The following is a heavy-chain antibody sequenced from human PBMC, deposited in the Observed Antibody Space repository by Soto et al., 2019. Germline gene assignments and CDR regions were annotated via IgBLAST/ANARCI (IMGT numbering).Heavy chain of an antibody. CDR2: ISGSGGST. CDR3: AKDRGGRTYGTGSADYFDN. D-gene: IGHD3-10*01. V-gene: IGHV3-23*01. J-gene: IGHJ4*02. Sequence: EVQLLEPGGDLLQPGGSLRLSCAASGFTFSSFGMSWVRQAPGKGLELVSAISGSGGSTYSADSVKGRFTISRDNSKNTLYWQMNRLRAEDTAVYYCAKDRGGRTYGTGSADYFDNWGQGTLVTVSS. CDR1: GFTFSSFG.